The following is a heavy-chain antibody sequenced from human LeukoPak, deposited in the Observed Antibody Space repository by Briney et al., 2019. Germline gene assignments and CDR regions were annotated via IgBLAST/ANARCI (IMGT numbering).Heavy chain of an antibody. J-gene: IGHJ4*02. Sequence: MNGDGSRTGYADSVKGRFTISRDNAKNSVYVQMNRLRDEDTALYYCARGSGSSWYFYFDYWGQGTLVTVSS. CDR3: ARGSGSSWYFYFDY. D-gene: IGHD6-13*01. V-gene: IGHV3-20*03. CDR2: MNGDGSRT.